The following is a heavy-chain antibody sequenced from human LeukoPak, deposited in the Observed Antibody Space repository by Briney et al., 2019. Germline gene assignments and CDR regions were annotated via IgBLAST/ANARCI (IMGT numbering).Heavy chain of an antibody. V-gene: IGHV4-4*07. D-gene: IGHD3-22*01. J-gene: IGHJ3*02. CDR2: IYSDGTI. CDR3: PTSNGYGLIDI. Sequence: PSGTLCLACTVSGGSISRYDWSWIRKRAGKGLEWIGRIYSDGTITYNPSIQSRLTMSIGTSKTPFSLKPSFVPAADTAVYYCPTSNGYGLIDIWGQGTMVTVSS. CDR1: GGSISRYD.